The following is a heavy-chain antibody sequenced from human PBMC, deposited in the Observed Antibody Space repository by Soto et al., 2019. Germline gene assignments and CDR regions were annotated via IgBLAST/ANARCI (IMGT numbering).Heavy chain of an antibody. J-gene: IGHJ4*02. D-gene: IGHD2-2*01. CDR1: GFTFSSYA. Sequence: GGSLRLSCAASGFTFSSYAMSWVRQAPGKGLEWVSAISGSGGSTYYADSVKGRFTISRDNSKNTLYLQMNSLRAEDTAVYYCTKVGSDIVVVPAAPWAVVYWGQGTLVTVSS. CDR3: TKVGSDIVVVPAAPWAVVY. V-gene: IGHV3-23*01. CDR2: ISGSGGST.